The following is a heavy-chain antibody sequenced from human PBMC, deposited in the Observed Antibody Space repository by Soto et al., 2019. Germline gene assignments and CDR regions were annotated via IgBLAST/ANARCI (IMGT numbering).Heavy chain of an antibody. CDR3: AKDLDRITSVGKPLDV. CDR2: ISWKSGNI. J-gene: IGHJ6*02. D-gene: IGHD6-13*01. V-gene: IGHV3-9*01. Sequence: QTGGSLRVSCAASGFTFSSYAMSWVRQAPGKGLEWVSGISWKSGNIGYADSVKGRFTISRDNAKSSLYLQMNSLRAEDTAFYYCAKDLDRITSVGKPLDVWGRGTTVTVSS. CDR1: GFTFSSYA.